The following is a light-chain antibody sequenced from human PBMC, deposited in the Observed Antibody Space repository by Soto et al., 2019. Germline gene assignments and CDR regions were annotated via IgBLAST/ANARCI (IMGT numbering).Light chain of an antibody. CDR1: SSDVGSHIA. V-gene: IGLV2-23*02. CDR2: EVT. J-gene: IGLJ1*01. CDR3: CSFTNSGTFV. Sequence: QSALTQPAPVSGSPGQSITIACTGTSSDVGSHIAVTWYQQPPGKVPRLIIYEVTKRPSGISNRFSGSKSGNSASLTISGLQAEDEADYYCCSFTNSGTFVFGTGTKVTVL.